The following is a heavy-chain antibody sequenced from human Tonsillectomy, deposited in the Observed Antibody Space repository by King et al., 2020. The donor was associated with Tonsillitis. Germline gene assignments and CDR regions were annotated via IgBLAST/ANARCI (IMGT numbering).Heavy chain of an antibody. V-gene: IGHV3-33*05. CDR2: IPSDGSYK. D-gene: IGHD4/OR15-4a*01. Sequence: HVQLVESGGGVVQPGRSLRLSCAASGFTFSSYDMYWVRQAPGKGLEWVAFIPSDGSYKYYADSVQGRFTISRDNSKNTLYLQMNSLRAEDTAVYYCARDRDDYIFDDWGQGTPVTVSS. CDR3: ARDRDDYIFDD. J-gene: IGHJ4*02. CDR1: GFTFSSYD.